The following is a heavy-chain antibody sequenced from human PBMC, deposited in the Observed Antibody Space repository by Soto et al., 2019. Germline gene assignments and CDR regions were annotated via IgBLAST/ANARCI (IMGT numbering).Heavy chain of an antibody. Sequence: QVQLQESGPGLVKPSQTLSLTCTVSGGSISSGGYYWSWIRQHPGKGLEWIGYIYYSGSTYYNPSLKSRVTITVDTSKNQFALKLSYVTAADTAVYYCARAGQTYYYDSSGYYPVPSYWGKGTLVTVSS. CDR1: GGSISSGGYY. CDR3: ARAGQTYYYDSSGYYPVPSY. V-gene: IGHV4-31*03. J-gene: IGHJ4*02. D-gene: IGHD3-22*01. CDR2: IYYSGST.